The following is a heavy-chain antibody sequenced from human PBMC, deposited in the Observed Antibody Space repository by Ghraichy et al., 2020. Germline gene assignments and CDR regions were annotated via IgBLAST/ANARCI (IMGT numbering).Heavy chain of an antibody. CDR3: VTYYDILTGYPTLDY. D-gene: IGHD3-9*01. J-gene: IGHJ4*02. CDR2: ISSSGANT. CDR1: GFTFSNYE. V-gene: IGHV3-48*03. Sequence: GSLRLSCAASGFTFSNYEMNWVRQAPGKGLEWVSYISSSGANTHYADSVRGRFTISRDNAKNSLSLQMNSLRVEDTALYYCVTYYDILTGYPTLDYWGQGALVPVSS.